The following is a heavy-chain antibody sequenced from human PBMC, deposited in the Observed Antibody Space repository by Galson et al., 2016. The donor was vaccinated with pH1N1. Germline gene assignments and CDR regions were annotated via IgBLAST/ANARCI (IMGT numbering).Heavy chain of an antibody. V-gene: IGHV3-7*01. CDR1: GYTFSNHW. CDR3: AIFAGTSPG. J-gene: IGHJ4*02. CDR2: INQDGSVK. D-gene: IGHD3-10*01. Sequence: SLRLSCAASGYTFSNHWMSWVRQAPGKGLEWVANINQDGSVKYYVDSVKGRFTISRDNAKSSLYMQMNSLRVEDTGLYYCAIFAGTSPGWGQGTLVTVSS.